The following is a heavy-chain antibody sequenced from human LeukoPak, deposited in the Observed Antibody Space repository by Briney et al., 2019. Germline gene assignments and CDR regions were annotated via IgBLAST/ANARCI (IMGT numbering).Heavy chain of an antibody. CDR3: ARASDPLFPGYSYGGVGGDHDAFDI. J-gene: IGHJ3*02. V-gene: IGHV1-2*04. CDR2: INPNSGGT. CDR1: GYTFTGYY. Sequence: GASVKVSCKASGYTFTGYYMHWVRQAPGQGLEWMGWINPNSGGTNYAQKFQGWVTMTRDTSISTAYMELSRLRSDDTAVYYCARASDPLFPGYSYGGVGGDHDAFDIWGQGTMVTVSS. D-gene: IGHD5-18*01.